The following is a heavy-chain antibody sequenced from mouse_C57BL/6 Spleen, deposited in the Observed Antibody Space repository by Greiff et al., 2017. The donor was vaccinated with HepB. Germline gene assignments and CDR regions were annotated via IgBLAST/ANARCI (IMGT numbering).Heavy chain of an antibody. V-gene: IGHV1-22*01. Sequence: EVKLMESGPELVKPGASVKMSCKASGYTFTDYNMHWVKQSHGKSLEWIGYINPNNGGTSYNQKFKGKATLTVNKSSSTAYMELRSLTSEDSAVYYCARNPRGFAYWGQGTLVTVSA. CDR2: INPNNGGT. J-gene: IGHJ3*01. CDR3: ARNPRGFAY. CDR1: GYTFTDYN.